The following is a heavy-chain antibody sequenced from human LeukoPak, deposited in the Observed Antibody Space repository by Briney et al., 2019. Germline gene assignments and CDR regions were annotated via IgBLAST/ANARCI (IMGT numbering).Heavy chain of an antibody. CDR2: ISGSGDST. J-gene: IGHJ6*03. D-gene: IGHD3-10*01. Sequence: PGGSLRLSCAASGFSFSTYAMSWVRQAPGKGLEWLSAISGSGDSTYYADSVKGRFTISRDSSKNTLYLQMNSLRAEDTAVYYCPRGVYYYFYMKVWAKGPRSPSP. CDR3: PRGVYYYFYMKV. V-gene: IGHV3-23*01. CDR1: GFSFSTYA.